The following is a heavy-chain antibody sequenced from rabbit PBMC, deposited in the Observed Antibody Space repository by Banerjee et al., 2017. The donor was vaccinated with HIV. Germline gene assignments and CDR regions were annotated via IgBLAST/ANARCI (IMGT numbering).Heavy chain of an antibody. D-gene: IGHD6-1*01. CDR2: IYTGSSGST. V-gene: IGHV1S45*01. Sequence: QEQLVESGGGLVQPGGNLTLTCTASRFDFSAYAMCWVRQAPGKGLEWIAYIYTGSSGSTYYPSWAKGRFTISKTSSTTVTLQMTSLTAADTATYFCARSHYYTDGYAGGFGLWGQGTLVTVS. CDR3: ARSHYYTDGYAGGFGL. J-gene: IGHJ3*01. CDR1: RFDFSAYA.